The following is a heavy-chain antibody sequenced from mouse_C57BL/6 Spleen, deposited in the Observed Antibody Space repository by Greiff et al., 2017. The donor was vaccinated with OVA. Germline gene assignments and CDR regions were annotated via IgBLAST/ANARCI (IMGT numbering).Heavy chain of an antibody. V-gene: IGHV5-9*04. D-gene: IGHD1-1*01. Sequence: LQQSGGGLVKPGGSLKLSCAASGFTFSSYTISWVRQTPEKRLEWVATISGGGGNTYYPDSVKGRFTISRDNAKNTLYLQMSSLRSEDTAVYYCARGTTVVDWYFDVWGTGTTVTVSS. CDR1: GFTFSSYT. CDR2: ISGGGGNT. J-gene: IGHJ1*03. CDR3: ARGTTVVDWYFDV.